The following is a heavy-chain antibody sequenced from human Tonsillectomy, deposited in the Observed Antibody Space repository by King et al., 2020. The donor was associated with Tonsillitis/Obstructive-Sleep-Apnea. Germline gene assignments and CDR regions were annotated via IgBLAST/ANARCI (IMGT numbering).Heavy chain of an antibody. CDR3: ARGVDCSSTSCYQFDY. D-gene: IGHD2-2*01. Sequence: VQLVESGGGVVRPGGSLRLSCAASGVTFDDYGMSWVRQAPGKGLEWVSGLNWNGGSTGYADSVKGRFTISRDNAKNSLYLQMNSLRAEDTALYYCARGVDCSSTSCYQFDYWGQGTLVTVSS. CDR1: GVTFDDYG. J-gene: IGHJ4*02. CDR2: LNWNGGST. V-gene: IGHV3-20*04.